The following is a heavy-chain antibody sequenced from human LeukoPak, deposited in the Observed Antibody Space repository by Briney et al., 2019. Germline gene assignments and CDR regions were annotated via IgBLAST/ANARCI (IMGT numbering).Heavy chain of an antibody. Sequence: PGGSLRLSCAASGFTFSSYAMNWVRQAPGKGLEWVSSIGGSAGSTYYADSVKGRFTISRDNSKNTLYLQMNSLRAEDTAVYYCAKGPPGPPGWGQGTMVTVSS. CDR3: AKGPPGPPG. V-gene: IGHV3-23*01. CDR1: GFTFSSYA. CDR2: IGGSAGST. J-gene: IGHJ3*01.